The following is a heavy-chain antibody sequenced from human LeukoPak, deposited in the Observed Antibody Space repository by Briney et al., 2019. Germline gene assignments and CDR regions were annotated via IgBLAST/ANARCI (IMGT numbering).Heavy chain of an antibody. CDR2: ISSSSSYI. J-gene: IGHJ6*03. CDR3: AGGRVVPAAMRGRYYYYYMDV. D-gene: IGHD2-2*01. CDR1: GFTFSSYS. Sequence: GGSLRLSCAASGFTFSSYSMNWVRQAPGKGLEWVSSISSSSSYIYYADSVKGRFTISRDNAKNSLYLQMNSLRAEDTAVYYCAGGRVVPAAMRGRYYYYYMDVWGKGTTVTISS. V-gene: IGHV3-21*04.